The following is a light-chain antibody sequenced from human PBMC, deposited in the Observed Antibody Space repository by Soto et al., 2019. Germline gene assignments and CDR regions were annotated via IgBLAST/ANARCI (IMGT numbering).Light chain of an antibody. J-gene: IGKJ1*01. CDR1: QSVSSN. CDR3: QQYNNSPPWT. CDR2: GAS. Sequence: EIVMTQSPATLSVSAGERATLSCRASQSVSSNLAWYQQKPGQAPRLLIHGASTRATGIPARFSGSGSGTEFTLTISSLQSEDFAVYYCQQYNNSPPWTFGQGTKVEIK. V-gene: IGKV3-15*01.